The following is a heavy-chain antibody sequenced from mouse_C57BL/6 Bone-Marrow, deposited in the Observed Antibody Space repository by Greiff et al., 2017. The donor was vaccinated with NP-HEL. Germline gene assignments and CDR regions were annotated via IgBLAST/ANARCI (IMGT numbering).Heavy chain of an antibody. CDR3: ARGGETWFAY. Sequence: QVQLQQPGAELVKPGASVKLSCKASGYTFTSYWMHWVKQRPGQGLEWIGMIHPNSGSTNYNEKFKSKATLTVDKSSSTADMQLSSLTSEDSAVYYCARGGETWFAYWGQGTLVTVSA. CDR2: IHPNSGST. V-gene: IGHV1-64*01. J-gene: IGHJ3*01. CDR1: GYTFTSYW.